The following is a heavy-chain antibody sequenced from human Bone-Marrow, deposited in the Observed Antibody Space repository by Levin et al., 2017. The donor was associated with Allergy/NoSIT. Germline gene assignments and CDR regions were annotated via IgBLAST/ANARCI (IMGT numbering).Heavy chain of an antibody. D-gene: IGHD6-13*01. J-gene: IGHJ4*02. CDR3: ARHIAAAGTGTRYYFDY. CDR2: IYPGDSDT. Sequence: GGSLRLSCKGSGYSFTSYWIGWVRQMPGKGLEWMGIIYPGDSDTRYSPSFQGQVTISADKSISTAYLQWSSLKASDTAMYYCARHIAAAGTGTRYYFDYWGQGTLVTVSS. CDR1: GYSFTSYW. V-gene: IGHV5-51*01.